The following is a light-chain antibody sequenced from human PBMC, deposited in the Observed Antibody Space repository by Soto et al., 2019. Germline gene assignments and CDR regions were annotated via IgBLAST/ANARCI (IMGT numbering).Light chain of an antibody. CDR2: EVT. J-gene: IGLJ2*01. Sequence: QSALTQPPSVSGSPGQSVTISCTGTSFDIGSYDRVSWYQQSPRTAPKLIIYEVTIRASGVPDRCSGSKSGNTASLTISGLQAEDEADYYCTSYTTASTPIFGGGTKVTVL. CDR3: TSYTTASTPI. V-gene: IGLV2-18*02. CDR1: SFDIGSYDR.